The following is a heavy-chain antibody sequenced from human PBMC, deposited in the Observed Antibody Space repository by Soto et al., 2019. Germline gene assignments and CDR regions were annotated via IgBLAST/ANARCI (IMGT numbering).Heavy chain of an antibody. Sequence: EVQLLDSGGGLVQPGGSLGLSCAASGFTFNNYAMNWVRQAPGRGLEWVATISNTGGGTYYADSVKGRFTISRDNSKNTMYLEMSRLRVEDTAVYYCAKDRLAGNFDYWGQGPQVTVSS. CDR2: ISNTGGGT. CDR3: AKDRLAGNFDY. V-gene: IGHV3-23*01. CDR1: GFTFNNYA. J-gene: IGHJ4*02.